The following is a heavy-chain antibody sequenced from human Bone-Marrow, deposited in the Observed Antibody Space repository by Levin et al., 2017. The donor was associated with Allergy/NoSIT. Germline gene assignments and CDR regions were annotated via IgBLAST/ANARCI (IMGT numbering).Heavy chain of an antibody. Sequence: GGSLRLSCAASGFTFRSYAINWVRRTPGKGLEWLASISRSTNYIYYADSVRGRFTISRDNAKNSVYLQMNSVRGDDTAVYHCARGIAVAPGYFDYWGLGTVVTVSS. D-gene: IGHD6-19*01. CDR1: GFTFRSYA. V-gene: IGHV3-21*06. J-gene: IGHJ4*02. CDR3: ARGIAVAPGYFDY. CDR2: ISRSTNYI.